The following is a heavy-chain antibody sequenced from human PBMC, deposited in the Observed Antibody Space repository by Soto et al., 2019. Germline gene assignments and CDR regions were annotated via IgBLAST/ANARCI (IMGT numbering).Heavy chain of an antibody. Sequence: XASLSLTCTVCGGSISSGSYYWSGIRQPPGTALEWIGTISHSGSTFYNPSLNSRGTMSVDMPRNQFSLKLSSVTAADTAVYYCARTYSSGSGKYAVDLCGQRTTVTVSS. J-gene: IGHJ6*02. CDR1: GGSISSGSYY. V-gene: IGHV4-39*01. D-gene: IGHD3-10*01. CDR3: ARTYSSGSGKYAVDL. CDR2: ISHSGST.